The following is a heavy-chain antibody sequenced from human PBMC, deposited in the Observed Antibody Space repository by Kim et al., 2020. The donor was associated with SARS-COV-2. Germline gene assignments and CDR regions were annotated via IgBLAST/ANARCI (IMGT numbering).Heavy chain of an antibody. D-gene: IGHD1-20*01. CDR3: ARDPLKNPVPLTYYYYGMDV. CDR1: GGSISSGGYY. CDR2: IYYSGST. V-gene: IGHV4-31*03. J-gene: IGHJ6*02. Sequence: TLSLTCTVSGGSISSGGYYWSWIRQHPGKGLEWIGYIYYSGSTYYNPSLKSRVTISVDTSKNQFSLKLSSVTAADTAVYYCARDPLKNPVPLTYYYYGMDVWGQGTTVTVSS.